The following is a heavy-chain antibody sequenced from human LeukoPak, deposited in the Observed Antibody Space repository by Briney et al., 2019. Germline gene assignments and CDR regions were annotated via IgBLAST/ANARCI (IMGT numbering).Heavy chain of an antibody. CDR2: ISYSGNK. CDR1: GGSISSYY. Sequence: SETLSLTCTVSGGSISSYYWSWIRQHPGKGLEWIGYISYSGNKYYNPSLKSRVSISVDTSNDQFSLKLSSVTAADTAVYYCAREKGSSSSGSAFDIWGQGTMVTVSS. J-gene: IGHJ3*02. D-gene: IGHD6-6*01. V-gene: IGHV4-31*03. CDR3: AREKGSSSSGSAFDI.